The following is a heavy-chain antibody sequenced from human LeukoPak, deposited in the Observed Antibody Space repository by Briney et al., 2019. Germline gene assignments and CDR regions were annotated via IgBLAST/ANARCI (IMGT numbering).Heavy chain of an antibody. CDR1: GYSISCGYY. J-gene: IGHJ5*02. V-gene: IGHV4-38-2*01. CDR2: IYHSGST. D-gene: IGHD2-15*01. CDR3: AGGAKLLRSTGEA. Sequence: SETLSLTCAVSGYSISCGYYWGWIRQPPGKGLEWIGSIYHSGSTYYNPSLKSRVTISVDTSKNQFSLKLSSVTAADTAVYYCAGGAKLLRSTGEACGQGTLVTVSS.